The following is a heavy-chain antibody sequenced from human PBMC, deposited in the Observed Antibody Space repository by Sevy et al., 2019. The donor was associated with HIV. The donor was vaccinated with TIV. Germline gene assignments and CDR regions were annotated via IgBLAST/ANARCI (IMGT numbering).Heavy chain of an antibody. V-gene: IGHV3-33*01. CDR2: IWYDGSNK. J-gene: IGHJ3*02. CDR3: ARDYLRATGAFDI. Sequence: VGSLRLSCAASGFTFSSYGIHWVRQAPGKGLEWVAVIWYDGSNKYYADSVKGRFTISRDNSKNTLYLQMNSLRAEDTAVYYCARDYLRATGAFDIWGQGTMVTVSS. CDR1: GFTFSSYG. D-gene: IGHD1-26*01.